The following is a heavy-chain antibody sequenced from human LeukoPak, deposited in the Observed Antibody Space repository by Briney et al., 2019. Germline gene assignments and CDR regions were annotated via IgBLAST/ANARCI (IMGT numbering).Heavy chain of an antibody. Sequence: PGGSLRLSCAASGFTFSSYAMSWVRQAPGKGLEWVSAISGGGGSTYYADSVKGRFTISRDNSKNTLYLQMNSLRAEDTAVYYCAKDQGSNWNDGVAFDIWGQGTMVTVSS. CDR3: AKDQGSNWNDGVAFDI. J-gene: IGHJ3*02. D-gene: IGHD1-20*01. CDR2: ISGGGGST. CDR1: GFTFSSYA. V-gene: IGHV3-23*01.